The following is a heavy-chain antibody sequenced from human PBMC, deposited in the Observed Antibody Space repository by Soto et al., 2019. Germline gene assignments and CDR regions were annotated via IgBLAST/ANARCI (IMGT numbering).Heavy chain of an antibody. CDR1: GYTFTSYG. CDR2: MNPNRGNT. CDR3: ARASTYYGLDY. D-gene: IGHD3-10*01. V-gene: IGHV1-8*02. Sequence: SVKVICKASGYTFTSYGISCVRQAPGQGLEWMGWMNPNRGNTGYAQKFQGRVTMTTDTSTSTAYMELSRLRSEDTAVYYCARASTYYGLDYWGQGTLVTVS. J-gene: IGHJ4*02.